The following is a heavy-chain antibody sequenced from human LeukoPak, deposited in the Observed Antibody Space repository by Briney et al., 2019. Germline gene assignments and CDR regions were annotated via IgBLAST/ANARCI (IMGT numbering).Heavy chain of an antibody. CDR3: ARQRDSNWFDP. Sequence: SVKVSCKASGGTFSSYAISWVRQAPGQGLEWMGRIIPIHGIANYAQKFQGRVTITADKSTSTAYMELSSLRSEDTAVYFCARQRDSNWFDPWGQGSLVTVSS. CDR2: IIPIHGIA. V-gene: IGHV1-69*04. D-gene: IGHD4-11*01. J-gene: IGHJ5*02. CDR1: GGTFSSYA.